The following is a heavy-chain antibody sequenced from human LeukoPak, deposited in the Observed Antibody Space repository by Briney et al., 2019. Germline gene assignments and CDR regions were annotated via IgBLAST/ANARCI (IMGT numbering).Heavy chain of an antibody. CDR3: AGDRDSSGYLPHFDY. D-gene: IGHD3-22*01. V-gene: IGHV3-7*01. CDR1: GFTFSSYW. Sequence: PGGSLRLSCAASGFTFSSYWMSWVRQAPGKGLEWVANIKQDGSEKYYVDSVKGRFTISRDNAKNSLYLQMNSLRAEDTAVYYCAGDRDSSGYLPHFDYWGQGTLVTVSS. J-gene: IGHJ4*02. CDR2: IKQDGSEK.